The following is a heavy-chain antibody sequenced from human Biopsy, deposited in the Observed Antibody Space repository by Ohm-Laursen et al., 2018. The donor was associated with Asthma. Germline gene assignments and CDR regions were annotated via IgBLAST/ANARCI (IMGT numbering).Heavy chain of an antibody. J-gene: IGHJ3*02. V-gene: IGHV3-23*01. Sequence: SLRLSCAATGFTFRSYAMHWVRQAPGKGLEWVSSVHAGGSLTYYADSVRDRFTISRDNSKSTVTLQMDRLRVEDTAVYYCARAYGGNFFSGAFDIWGQGTMVTVSS. CDR3: ARAYGGNFFSGAFDI. CDR1: GFTFRSYA. CDR2: VHAGGSLT. D-gene: IGHD4-23*01.